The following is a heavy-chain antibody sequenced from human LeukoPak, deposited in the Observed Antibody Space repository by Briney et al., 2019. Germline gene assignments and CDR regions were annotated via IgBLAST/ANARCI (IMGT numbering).Heavy chain of an antibody. CDR1: GYTFTSYG. D-gene: IGHD2-2*01. V-gene: IGHV1-69*13. CDR3: ARDLLLYCSSTSCPYNWFDP. Sequence: ASVKVSCKASGYTFTSYGISWVRQAPGQGLEWMGGIIPIFGTANYAQKFQGRVTITADESTSTAYMELSSLRSEDTAVYYCARDLLLYCSSTSCPYNWFDPWGQGTLVTVSS. J-gene: IGHJ5*02. CDR2: IIPIFGTA.